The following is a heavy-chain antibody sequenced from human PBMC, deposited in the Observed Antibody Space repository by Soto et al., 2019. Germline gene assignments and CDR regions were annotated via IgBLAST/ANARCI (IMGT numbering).Heavy chain of an antibody. CDR3: ARGGGITIFGVGGCFDP. D-gene: IGHD3-3*01. Sequence: QVQLVQSGAEVKKPGSSVKVSCKASGGTFSSYAISWVRQAPGQGIEGMGGIIPIFGTANYAQKFQGRVTITADESTSTAYMELSSLRSEDTAVYYCARGGGITIFGVGGCFDPWGQGTLVTVSS. CDR1: GGTFSSYA. V-gene: IGHV1-69*12. CDR2: IIPIFGTA. J-gene: IGHJ5*02.